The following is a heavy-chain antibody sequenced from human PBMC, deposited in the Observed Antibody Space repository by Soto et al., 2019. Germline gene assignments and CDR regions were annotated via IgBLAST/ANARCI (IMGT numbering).Heavy chain of an antibody. J-gene: IGHJ4*02. D-gene: IGHD5-18*01. CDR1: GGSFSGYY. CDR3: ARQRYSSRRIDY. V-gene: IGHV4-34*01. CDR2: INHSGST. Sequence: SETLSLTCAVYGGSFSGYYWSWIRQPPGKGLEWIGEINHSGSTNYNPSLKSRVIISVDRSKNQFSLKASDTAMYYCARQRYSSRRIDYWGQGTLVTVSS.